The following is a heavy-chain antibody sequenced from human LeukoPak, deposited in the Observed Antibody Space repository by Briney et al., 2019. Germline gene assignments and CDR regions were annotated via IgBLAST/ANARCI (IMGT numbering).Heavy chain of an antibody. Sequence: SETLSLTCTVSGGSISSSSYYWGWIRQHPGKGLEWIGSIYYSGSTYYNPSLKSRVTISVDTSKNQFSLKLSSVTAADTAVYYCARTYSSSWYADYFDYWGQGTLVTVSS. CDR3: ARTYSSSWYADYFDY. V-gene: IGHV4-39*01. D-gene: IGHD6-13*01. J-gene: IGHJ4*02. CDR1: GGSISSSSYY. CDR2: IYYSGST.